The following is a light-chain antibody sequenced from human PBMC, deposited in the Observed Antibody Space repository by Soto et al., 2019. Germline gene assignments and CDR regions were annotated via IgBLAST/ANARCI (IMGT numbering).Light chain of an antibody. CDR2: VAS. V-gene: IGKV1-5*01. CDR3: QQYNSYLGT. Sequence: DIQMTQSPSTLSASVGDRVTITCRASQSISSWLAWYQQKPGKAPNLLIYVASSLESGVPSRFSGTGSGTEFSLTISSLQPDDFATYYCQQYNSYLGTFGQGTKVEIK. CDR1: QSISSW. J-gene: IGKJ1*01.